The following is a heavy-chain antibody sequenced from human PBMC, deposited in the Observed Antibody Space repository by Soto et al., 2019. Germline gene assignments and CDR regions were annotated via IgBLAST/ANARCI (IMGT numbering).Heavy chain of an antibody. D-gene: IGHD4-17*01. CDR1: GYTFTSCG. J-gene: IGHJ6*02. CDR3: ARLYGDYDYYYGMDV. CDR2: ISAYNGNT. V-gene: IGHV1-18*04. Sequence: ASVKVSCKASGYTFTSCGISWVRQAPGQGLEWMGWISAYNGNTNYAQKLQGRVTMTTDTSTSTAYMELRSLRSDDTAVYYCARLYGDYDYYYGMDVWGQGTTVTVSS.